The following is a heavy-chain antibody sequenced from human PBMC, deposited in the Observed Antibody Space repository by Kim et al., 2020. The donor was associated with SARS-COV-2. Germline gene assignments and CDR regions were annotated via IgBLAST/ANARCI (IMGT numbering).Heavy chain of an antibody. Sequence: GGSLRLSCAASGFTFSSYAMSWVRQAPGKGLEWVSAISGSGGSTYYADSVKGRFTISRDNSKNTLYLQMNSLRAEDTAVYYCAKDGYYYGSGSYAYWGQGTLVTVSS. CDR3: AKDGYYYGSGSYAY. J-gene: IGHJ4*02. CDR1: GFTFSSYA. CDR2: ISGSGGST. V-gene: IGHV3-23*01. D-gene: IGHD3-10*01.